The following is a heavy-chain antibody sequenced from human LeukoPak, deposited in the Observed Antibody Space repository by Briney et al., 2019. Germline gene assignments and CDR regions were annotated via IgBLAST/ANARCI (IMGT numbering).Heavy chain of an antibody. CDR2: VYHSGGI. CDR3: ARQRAHGTWAFDY. Sequence: SETLSLTCTVSRGSISSRSDYWWAWIRQPPGQGLEWIGSVYHSGGIYYNPSLKSRLTIFVDTSKDHFSLNLASVTAADTAVYYCARQRAHGTWAFDYWGQGTLLTVSS. J-gene: IGHJ4*02. V-gene: IGHV4-39*01. D-gene: IGHD1-26*01. CDR1: RGSISSRSDY.